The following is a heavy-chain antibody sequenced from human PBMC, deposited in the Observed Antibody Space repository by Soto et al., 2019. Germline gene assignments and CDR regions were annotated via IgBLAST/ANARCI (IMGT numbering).Heavy chain of an antibody. CDR1: GGSISSGGYY. CDR3: ARGPRRWGPLGY. D-gene: IGHD3-16*01. Sequence: SETLSLTCTVSGGSISSGGYYWSWIRQHPGKGLEWIGYIYYSGSTYYNPSLKSRVTISVDTSKNQFSLKRSSVTAADTAVYYCARGPRRWGPLGYWGQGTLVTVSS. CDR2: IYYSGST. J-gene: IGHJ4*02. V-gene: IGHV4-31*03.